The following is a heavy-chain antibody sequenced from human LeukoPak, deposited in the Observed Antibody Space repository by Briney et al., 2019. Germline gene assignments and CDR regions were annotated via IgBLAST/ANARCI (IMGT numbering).Heavy chain of an antibody. CDR1: GLNFNTYD. Sequence: GGSLRLSCVGSGLNFNTYDLTWVRQAPGKGLEWVANIKQDGSEKYYADALRGRFTISRDNTKNSLSLQMNSLIVEDTAVYYCARAGSNWNYVYWGQGTLVTVSS. CDR2: IKQDGSEK. CDR3: ARAGSNWNYVY. V-gene: IGHV3-7*01. D-gene: IGHD1-7*01. J-gene: IGHJ4*02.